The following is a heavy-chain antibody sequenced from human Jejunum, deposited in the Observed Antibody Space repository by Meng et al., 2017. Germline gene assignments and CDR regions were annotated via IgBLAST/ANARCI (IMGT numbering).Heavy chain of an antibody. D-gene: IGHD4-17*01. CDR1: GGSISDSNW. V-gene: IGHV4-4*02. CDR2: IDHRGST. Sequence: LPGSCPARAKPWVTLSLTCAVSGGSISDSNWWSWVRQPPGKGLEWIGLIDHRGSTNYNPSLKSRVTISLDTSKNQFSLNLHSVTAADTAVYYCARGSYGDSTDPWGQGILVTVSS. J-gene: IGHJ5*02. CDR3: ARGSYGDSTDP.